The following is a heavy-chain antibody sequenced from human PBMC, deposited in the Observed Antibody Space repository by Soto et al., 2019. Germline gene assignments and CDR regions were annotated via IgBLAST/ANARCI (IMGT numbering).Heavy chain of an antibody. J-gene: IGHJ2*01. CDR3: PKAPVGTDGYFDL. V-gene: IGHV3-23*01. CDR1: GFTFRSYA. Sequence: DVQLLESGGGLVQPGGSLRLSCAASGFTFRSYAMSWVRQAPGKGLEWVSGISGSGISTHYADSVKGRFTVSRDNSKNTLYLQRHRMRADDTAVYNCPKAPVGTDGYFDLWGRGTLVTVSS. CDR2: ISGSGIST.